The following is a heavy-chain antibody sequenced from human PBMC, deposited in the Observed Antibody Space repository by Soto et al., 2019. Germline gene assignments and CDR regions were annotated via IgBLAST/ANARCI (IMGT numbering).Heavy chain of an antibody. D-gene: IGHD2-2*01. CDR1: AFTFSHYA. V-gene: IGHV3-64*01. Sequence: EVQLVESGGGLVQPGGSLRLSCAASAFTFSHYAMHWVRQAPGKGLEYVSAINSNGGNTYYANSVKGRFTISRDNSKKTLYLQMGRLRVDDMGVYYCARAGYCSSTTCQGFDYWGKGALVTVSS. J-gene: IGHJ4*02. CDR2: INSNGGNT. CDR3: ARAGYCSSTTCQGFDY.